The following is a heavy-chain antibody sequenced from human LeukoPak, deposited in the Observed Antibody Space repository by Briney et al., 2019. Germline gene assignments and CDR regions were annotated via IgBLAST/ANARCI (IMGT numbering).Heavy chain of an antibody. CDR2: INGDGSSA. J-gene: IGHJ4*02. D-gene: IGHD5-12*01. CDR3: ARIRYNDYDD. Sequence: GGSLRPSCAASGFTFSNFWMHWVRQAPGKGLVWVSRINGDGSSASYADSVKGRFTISRDNAKNTLFLQMSSLRAEDTAIYYCARIRYNDYDDWGQGTLVTVSS. CDR1: GFTFSNFW. V-gene: IGHV3-74*01.